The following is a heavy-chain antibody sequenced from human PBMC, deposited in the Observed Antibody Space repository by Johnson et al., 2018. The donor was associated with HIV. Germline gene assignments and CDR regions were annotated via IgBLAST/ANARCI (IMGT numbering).Heavy chain of an antibody. Sequence: VQLVESGGGLVQPGGSLRLSCAASGFTFTNAWMTWVRQAPGKGLEWVGRIKSKTDGGTTDYAAPVKGRFTISRDDSKNTLYLQMNSLRAEDTAVYYCARDRWSTIMGAFDIWGQGTMVTVSS. J-gene: IGHJ3*02. V-gene: IGHV3-15*01. CDR1: GFTFTNAW. D-gene: IGHD5/OR15-5a*01. CDR3: ARDRWSTIMGAFDI. CDR2: IKSKTDGGTT.